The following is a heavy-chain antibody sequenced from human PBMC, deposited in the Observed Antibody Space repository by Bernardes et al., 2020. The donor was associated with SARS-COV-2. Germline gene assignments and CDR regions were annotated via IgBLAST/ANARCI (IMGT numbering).Heavy chain of an antibody. J-gene: IGHJ6*02. Sequence: ASMKVSCKASGYTFTSYGISWVRQAPGQGLEWMGWISAYNGNTNYAQKLQGRVTMTTDTSTSTAYMELRSLRSDDTAVYYCARGDYTIFGVDRYYYGMDVWGQGTTVTVSS. CDR3: ARGDYTIFGVDRYYYGMDV. V-gene: IGHV1-18*01. CDR2: ISAYNGNT. CDR1: GYTFTSYG. D-gene: IGHD3-3*01.